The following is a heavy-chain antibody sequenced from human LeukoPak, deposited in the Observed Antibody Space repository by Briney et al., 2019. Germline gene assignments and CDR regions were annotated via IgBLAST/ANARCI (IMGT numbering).Heavy chain of an antibody. V-gene: IGHV1-2*06. CDR3: ARDTRNYFDY. J-gene: IGHJ4*02. CDR1: GYTFTGYY. Sequence: ASVTVSCTAPGYTFTGYYMHWVRQAPGQGLEWMGRINPNSGGTNYAQKFQGRVTMTRDTSISTAYMELSRLRSDDPAVYYCARDTRNYFDYWGQGTLVTVSS. CDR2: INPNSGGT.